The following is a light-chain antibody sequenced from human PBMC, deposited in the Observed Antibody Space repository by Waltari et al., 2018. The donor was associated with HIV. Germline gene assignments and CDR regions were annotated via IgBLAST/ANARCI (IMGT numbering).Light chain of an antibody. CDR1: QSFSDW. CDR2: KVS. V-gene: IGKV1-5*03. Sequence: DIQMTQSPSALSASVGARVTITCRASQSFSDWLAWYQKKPGTAPKLLVYKVSRLQTGVPSRFSGTGSGTEVTLTISGLQPDDSATYYCQQYESSPYTFGQGTTLEVK. J-gene: IGKJ2*01. CDR3: QQYESSPYT.